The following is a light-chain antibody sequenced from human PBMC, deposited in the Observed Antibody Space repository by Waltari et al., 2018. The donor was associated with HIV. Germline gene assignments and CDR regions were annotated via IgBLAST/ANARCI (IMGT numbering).Light chain of an antibody. CDR3: QSHDTSLAGPCV. CDR1: SSNIGAGYD. J-gene: IGLJ1*01. V-gene: IGLV1-40*01. CDR2: VNS. Sequence: QSVLTQPPSVSGAPGQRVTISRTGSSSNIGAGYDVHWYQQLPGTAPKLLIYVNSNRPSGGPGRFSGSKSGTSASLAITGLQAEDEADYYCQSHDTSLAGPCVFGTGTKVTVL.